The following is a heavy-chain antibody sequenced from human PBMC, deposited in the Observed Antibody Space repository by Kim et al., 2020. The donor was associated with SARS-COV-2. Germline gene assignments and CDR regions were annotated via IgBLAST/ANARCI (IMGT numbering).Heavy chain of an antibody. CDR2: IIPIFGTA. CDR1: GGTFSSYA. V-gene: IGHV1-69*13. D-gene: IGHD3-9*01. J-gene: IGHJ1*01. CDR3: ASRPGNYDILTGYSNFWYFQH. Sequence: SVKVSCKASGGTFSSYAISWVRQAPGQGLEWMGGIIPIFGTANYAQKFQGRVTITADESTSTAYMELSSLRSEDTAVYYCASRPGNYDILTGYSNFWYFQHWGQGTLVTVSS.